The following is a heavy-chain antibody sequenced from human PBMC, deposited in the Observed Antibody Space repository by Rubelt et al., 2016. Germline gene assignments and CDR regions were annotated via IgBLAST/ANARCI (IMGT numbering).Heavy chain of an antibody. V-gene: IGHV4-59*01. D-gene: IGHD2-15*01. CDR2: IYYRGST. J-gene: IGHJ6*02. CDR1: GGSISRYY. CDR3: ARGVVVVGEADYYYYGLDV. Sequence: QLQLQESGPGLVKPSETLSLTCTVSGGSISRYYWSWIRQPPGKGLQWIGYIYYRGSTNYNPSLKSRVTISLDTSKNQFSLKLSSVTAADTAVYYCARGVVVVGEADYYYYGLDVWGQGTTVTVSS.